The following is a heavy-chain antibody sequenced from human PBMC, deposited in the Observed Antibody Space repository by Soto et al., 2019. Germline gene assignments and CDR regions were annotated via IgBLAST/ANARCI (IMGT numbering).Heavy chain of an antibody. D-gene: IGHD1-1*01. CDR1: GGSISGSY. V-gene: IGHV4-59*01. CDR3: ARGRGTTMGTLN. CDR2: IYYSGST. Sequence: SETLSLTCTVSGGSISGSYWSWIRQPPGKGLEWIGYIYYSGSTNYNPSLKSRVTISVDMSKNQFSLKLSSVTAADTAMYYCARGRGTTMGTLNWGQGTLVTVSS. J-gene: IGHJ4*02.